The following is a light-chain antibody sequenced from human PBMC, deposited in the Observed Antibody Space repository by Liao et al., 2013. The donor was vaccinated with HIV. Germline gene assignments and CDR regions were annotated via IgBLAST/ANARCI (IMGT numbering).Light chain of an antibody. CDR1: NIGNKS. J-gene: IGLJ2*01. Sequence: SYELTQPPSVSVAPGKTARITCGGNNIGNKSVHWYQQKPGQAPVMVIYYDSDRPSGIPERFSGSNSGNTATLTISRVEAGDEADYYCQVWDSNTDHQVFGGGTKLTVL. CDR3: QVWDSNTDHQV. CDR2: YDS. V-gene: IGLV3-21*04.